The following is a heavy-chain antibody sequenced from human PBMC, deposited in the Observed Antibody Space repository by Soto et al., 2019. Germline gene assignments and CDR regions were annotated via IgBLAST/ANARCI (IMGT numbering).Heavy chain of an antibody. Sequence: QITLKESGPTLAKPTQTLTLTCTFSGFSISTSGVSVGWFRQPPGKALEWLALIYWNEDKRYTPSLKSRLTISKDTSKDHVVLSMTDMDPADTATYFCANSPSGYYFPYFHLWGQGTLVTVS. CDR1: GFSISTSGVS. D-gene: IGHD3-22*01. J-gene: IGHJ1*01. V-gene: IGHV2-5*01. CDR2: IYWNEDK. CDR3: ANSPSGYYFPYFHL.